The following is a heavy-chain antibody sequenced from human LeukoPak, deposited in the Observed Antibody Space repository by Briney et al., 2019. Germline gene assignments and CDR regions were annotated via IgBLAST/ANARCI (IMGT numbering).Heavy chain of an antibody. D-gene: IGHD1-26*01. V-gene: IGHV3-23*01. CDR2: ISGSGGNT. Sequence: PGGSLRLSCTTSGFTFSSYAMSWVRQAPGKGLEWVSTISGSGGNTYYADSVKGRFTISRDNSKNTLYLQMNSLRADDTAAYYRANYGGTYWYYFDYWGQGTLVIVSS. CDR1: GFTFSSYA. CDR3: ANYGGTYWYYFDY. J-gene: IGHJ4*02.